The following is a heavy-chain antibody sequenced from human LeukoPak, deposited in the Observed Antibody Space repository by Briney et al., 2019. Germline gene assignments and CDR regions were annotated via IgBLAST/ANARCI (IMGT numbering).Heavy chain of an antibody. CDR1: GGSISSGGYY. Sequence: SQTLSLTCTVSGGSISSGGYYWSWIRQPPGKGLEWIGYIYHSGSTYYNPSLKSRVTISVDTSKNQFSLKLSSVTAADTAVYYCARDGTHYYGSGSYDYWGQGTLVTVSS. CDR3: ARDGTHYYGSGSYDY. V-gene: IGHV4-30-2*01. J-gene: IGHJ4*02. D-gene: IGHD3-10*01. CDR2: IYHSGST.